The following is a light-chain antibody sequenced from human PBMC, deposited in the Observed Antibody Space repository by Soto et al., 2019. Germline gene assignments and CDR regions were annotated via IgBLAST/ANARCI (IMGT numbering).Light chain of an antibody. CDR2: GAS. V-gene: IGKV3-15*01. J-gene: IGKJ2*01. CDR1: QSVSSN. Sequence: EIVMTQSPATLSVSPGERATISFRASQSVSSNFAWYQQKPGQAPRLLIYGASTRATGIPARFSGSGSGTEFPLTISSLQSEDFAVYYCEQYNNCPPYTFGQGTKLEIK. CDR3: EQYNNCPPYT.